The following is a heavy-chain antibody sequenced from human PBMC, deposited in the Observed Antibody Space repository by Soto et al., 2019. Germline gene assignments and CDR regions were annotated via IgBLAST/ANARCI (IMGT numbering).Heavy chain of an antibody. D-gene: IGHD2-15*01. CDR1: GGSFSGYY. CDR3: ARARPPRYCSGGSCYPFDY. V-gene: IGHV4-34*01. CDR2: INHSGST. J-gene: IGHJ4*02. Sequence: SETLSLTCAVYGGSFSGYYWSWIRQPPGKGLEWIGEINHSGSTNYNPSLKSRVTISVDTSKNQFSLKLSSVTAADTAVYYCARARPPRYCSGGSCYPFDYWGQGTLVTVSS.